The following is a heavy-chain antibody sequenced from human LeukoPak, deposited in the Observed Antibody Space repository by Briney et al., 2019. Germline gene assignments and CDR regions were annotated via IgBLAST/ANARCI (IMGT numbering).Heavy chain of an antibody. CDR3: ARGTRGDILTGYSLVY. J-gene: IGHJ4*02. CDR1: GYTFTSYD. Sequence: ASVKVSCKASGYTFTSYDINWVRQATGQGLEWMGWMNPNSGNTGYAQKFQGRVTMTRNTSISIAYMEVSRLRSEDTAVYYCARGTRGDILTGYSLVYWGQGTLVTVSS. D-gene: IGHD3-9*01. V-gene: IGHV1-8*01. CDR2: MNPNSGNT.